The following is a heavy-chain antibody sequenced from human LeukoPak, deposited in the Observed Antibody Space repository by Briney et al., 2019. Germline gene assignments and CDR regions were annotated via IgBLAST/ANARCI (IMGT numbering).Heavy chain of an antibody. CDR1: GYTFTSYY. CDR3: ARKSVANPFDY. Sequence: ASVKVPCKASGYTFTSYYTHWVRQAPGQRLEWMGVINPSGGSPSYAQKFRGRVTVTRDTSTSTIYMELSSLRSEDTAVYYCARKSVANPFDYWGQGTLVTVSS. J-gene: IGHJ4*02. V-gene: IGHV1-46*01. CDR2: INPSGGSP. D-gene: IGHD6-6*01.